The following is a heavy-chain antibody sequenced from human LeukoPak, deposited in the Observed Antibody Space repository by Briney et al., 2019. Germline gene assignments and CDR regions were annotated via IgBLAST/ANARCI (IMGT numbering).Heavy chain of an antibody. CDR3: ARALSGTVVVVAASHDAFDI. D-gene: IGHD2-15*01. CDR1: GYTFTSYG. Sequence: ASVKVSCKASGYTFTSYGISWVRQAPGQGLEWMGWISAYNGNTNYAQKLQGRVTITADESTSTAYMELSSLRSEDTAVYYCARALSGTVVVVAASHDAFDIWGQGTMVTVSS. CDR2: ISAYNGNT. V-gene: IGHV1-18*01. J-gene: IGHJ3*02.